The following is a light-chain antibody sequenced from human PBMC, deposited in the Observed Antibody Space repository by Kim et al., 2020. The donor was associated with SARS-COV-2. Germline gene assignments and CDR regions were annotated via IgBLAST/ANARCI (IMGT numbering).Light chain of an antibody. CDR1: QSVSSSY. V-gene: IGKV3-20*01. CDR2: GAS. J-gene: IGKJ1*01. CDR3: QQYGSSPGT. Sequence: EIVLTQSPGTLSLSPGERATLSCRASQSVSSSYLAWYQQKPGQAPRLLIYGASSRATGIPDRFSGSGSGTDFTLTIRRLEPEDFAVYSCQQYGSSPGTFGQGTKVDIK.